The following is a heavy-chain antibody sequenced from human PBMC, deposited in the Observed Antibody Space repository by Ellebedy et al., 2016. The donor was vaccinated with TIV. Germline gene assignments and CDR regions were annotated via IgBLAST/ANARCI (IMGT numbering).Heavy chain of an antibody. CDR2: ISYDGSNK. CDR1: GFTFSSYG. D-gene: IGHD5-24*01. V-gene: IGHV3-30*03. CDR3: ARDGYSEDDAFDI. J-gene: IGHJ3*02. Sequence: GGSLRLXCAASGFTFSSYGMHWVRQAPGKGLEWVAVISYDGSNKYYADSVKGRFTISRDNSKNTLYLQMNSLRAEDTAVYYCARDGYSEDDAFDIWGQGTMVTVSS.